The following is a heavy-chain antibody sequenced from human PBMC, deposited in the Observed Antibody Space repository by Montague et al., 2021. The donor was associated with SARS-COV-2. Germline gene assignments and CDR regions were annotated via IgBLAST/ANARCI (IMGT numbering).Heavy chain of an antibody. CDR1: GDSINNVNYF. J-gene: IGHJ5*01. Sequence: TLSLTCSVFGDSINNVNYFWSWIRQPAGKGLEWIGRVYISGSTDYNPSLKSRVTMLLDKSANELTLQVTSVTAADTAVHYCARVSGYGSGSSFNWFDSWGQGLVVTVSS. CDR3: ARVSGYGSGSSFNWFDS. CDR2: VYISGST. D-gene: IGHD3-10*01. V-gene: IGHV4-61*02.